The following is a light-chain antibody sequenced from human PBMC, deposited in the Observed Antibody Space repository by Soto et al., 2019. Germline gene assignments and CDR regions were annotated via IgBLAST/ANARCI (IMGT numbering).Light chain of an antibody. Sequence: ELVMTQSPATLSVSPGGRATLSCRASQSVSSHLAWYQQKPGQAPRLLIYGASTRANGIPARFSGRGPGTEFTLTIRSLQSQDFAVYYCQQYNNWPPWTFGQGTKVDIK. CDR2: GAS. CDR3: QQYNNWPPWT. J-gene: IGKJ1*01. CDR1: QSVSSH. V-gene: IGKV3-15*01.